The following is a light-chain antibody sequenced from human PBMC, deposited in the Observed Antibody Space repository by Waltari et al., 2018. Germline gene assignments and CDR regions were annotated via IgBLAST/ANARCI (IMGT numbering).Light chain of an antibody. V-gene: IGKV3-11*01. CDR3: QQRSDWPLT. CDR1: QSFSSY. Sequence: EIVLTQSPATLSLSPGERATLSCRASQSFSSYLAWYQQKPGQAPRLLIYDVSNRATGVPARFTGSGSETDFTLTISSLESEDFAVYYCQQRSDWPLTFGGGTKVEIK. J-gene: IGKJ4*01. CDR2: DVS.